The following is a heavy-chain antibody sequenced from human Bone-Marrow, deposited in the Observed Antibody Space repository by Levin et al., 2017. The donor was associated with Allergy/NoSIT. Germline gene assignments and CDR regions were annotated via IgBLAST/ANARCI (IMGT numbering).Heavy chain of an antibody. CDR1: GGSFSSGHYY. CDR3: ARDTAFYDFWSGYPNWNFDL. J-gene: IGHJ2*01. V-gene: IGHV4-30-4*01. D-gene: IGHD3-3*01. CDR2: IYYSGST. Sequence: PSETLSLTCTVYGGSFSSGHYYWNWIRQPPGKGLEWIGNIYYSGSTYYNPSLKSRVAVSLDTSKNQLSLKLTSVTAADTAVYYCARDTAFYDFWSGYPNWNFDLWGRGTLVTVSS.